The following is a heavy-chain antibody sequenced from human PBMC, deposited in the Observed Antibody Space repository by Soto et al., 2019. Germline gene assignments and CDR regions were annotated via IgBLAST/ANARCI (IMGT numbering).Heavy chain of an antibody. Sequence: QVQLVQSGAEVKKPGASVKVSCKASGYSLTSYYMHWVRQAPGQGLEWMGIINPSGGSTSYAQKFPGRVTMTRDTSRSTVYMELSSLRSEDKAVYYCASEYSSSSRYGMDVWGQGTTVTVSS. CDR2: INPSGGST. CDR3: ASEYSSSSRYGMDV. D-gene: IGHD6-6*01. V-gene: IGHV1-46*01. J-gene: IGHJ6*02. CDR1: GYSLTSYY.